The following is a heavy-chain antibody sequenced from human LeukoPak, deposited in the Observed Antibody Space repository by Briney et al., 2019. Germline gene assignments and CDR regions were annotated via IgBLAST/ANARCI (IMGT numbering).Heavy chain of an antibody. CDR3: ARDPYCSSTSCYEFDY. CDR2: IKQDGSEK. CDR1: GFTFSSYW. Sequence: GGSLRLSCAASGFTFSSYWMSWVRQAPGKGLEWVANIKQDGSEKYYVDSVKGRFTISRDNAKNSLYLQMNSLRAEDTAVYYCARDPYCSSTSCYEFDYWGQGTLVTVSS. J-gene: IGHJ4*02. V-gene: IGHV3-7*01. D-gene: IGHD2-2*01.